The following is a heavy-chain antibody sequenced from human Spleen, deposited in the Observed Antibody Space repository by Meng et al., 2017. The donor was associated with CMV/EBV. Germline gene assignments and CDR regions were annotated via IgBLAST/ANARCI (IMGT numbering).Heavy chain of an antibody. V-gene: IGHV4-59*01. CDR3: ARWDFWKGVGMDV. D-gene: IGHD3-3*01. Sequence: GSLRLSCAVYGGSFSGYYWSWIRQAPGKGLEWIGYIYYSTTTKYNASLKSRVTMFMDTSKNQFSMTLTSLTAADTAVYFCARWDFWKGVGMDVWGQGTTVTVSS. J-gene: IGHJ6*02. CDR2: IYYSTTT. CDR1: GGSFSGYY.